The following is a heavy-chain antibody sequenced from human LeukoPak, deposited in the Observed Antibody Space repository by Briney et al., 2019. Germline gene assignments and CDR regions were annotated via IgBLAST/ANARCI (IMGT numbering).Heavy chain of an antibody. CDR1: GFTVSSNY. J-gene: IGHJ4*02. V-gene: IGHV3-53*01. Sequence: GGPLRLSCAASGFTVSSNYMSWVRQAPGKGLEWVSVIYSGGSTYYADSVKGRFTISRDNSKNTLYLQMNSLRAEDTAVYYCAKDYYYGSGRWVRPHDYWGQGTLVTVSS. CDR3: AKDYYYGSGRWVRPHDY. CDR2: IYSGGST. D-gene: IGHD3-10*01.